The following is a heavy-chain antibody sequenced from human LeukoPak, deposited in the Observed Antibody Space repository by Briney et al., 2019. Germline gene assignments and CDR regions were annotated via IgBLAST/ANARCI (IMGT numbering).Heavy chain of an antibody. J-gene: IGHJ5*02. V-gene: IGHV4-34*01. CDR2: INHSGST. D-gene: IGHD2-2*01. CDR3: ARVPGQVPAAIFRRYWFDP. Sequence: SETLSLTCAVYGGSFSNYYWSWIRQSPGKGLEWIGEINHSGSTNYNPSLKSRVTISVDTSKNQFSLKLSSVTAADTAVYYCARVPGQVPAAIFRRYWFDPWGQGTLVTVSS. CDR1: GGSFSNYY.